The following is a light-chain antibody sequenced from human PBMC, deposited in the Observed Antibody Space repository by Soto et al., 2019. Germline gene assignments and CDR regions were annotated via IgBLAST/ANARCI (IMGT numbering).Light chain of an antibody. CDR2: LGS. J-gene: IGKJ1*01. CDR3: MQDLQTPWA. CDR1: QSLLNSNGYNY. V-gene: IGKV2-28*01. Sequence: DIVMTQSPLSLPVTPGEPASISCRSSQSLLNSNGYNYLDWYLQKPGQSPQLRIYLGSNRASGDRDRVGGGRSGADFTLKISRVEAEEVGVYYCMQDLQTPWACGQGTKVEI.